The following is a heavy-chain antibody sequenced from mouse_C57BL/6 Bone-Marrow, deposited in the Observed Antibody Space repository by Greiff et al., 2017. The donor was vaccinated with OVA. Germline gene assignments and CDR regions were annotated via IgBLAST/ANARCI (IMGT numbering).Heavy chain of an antibody. CDR1: GYTFTSYW. J-gene: IGHJ3*01. Sequence: QVQLQQPGAELVKPGASVKVSCKASGYTFTSYWMHWVKQRPGQGLEWIGRIHPSDSDTNYNQKFKGKATLTVDKSSSTAYMQLSSLTSEDSAVYYLAYRGAFITTVVEGAWFAYWGQGTLVTVSA. CDR2: IHPSDSDT. V-gene: IGHV1-74*01. D-gene: IGHD1-1*01. CDR3: AYRGAFITTVVEGAWFAY.